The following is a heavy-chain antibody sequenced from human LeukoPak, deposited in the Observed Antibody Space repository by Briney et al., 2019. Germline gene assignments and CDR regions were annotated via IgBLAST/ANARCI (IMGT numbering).Heavy chain of an antibody. Sequence: PSETLSLTCPVSGGSVSNGNFYWSWLRQPPGKALEWIGYIYYTGSAYYSPSLEGRVRISVDTSKNQFSVKLNSVTAADTAVYYCVRAMDVWGQGTTVTVSS. CDR3: VRAMDV. V-gene: IGHV4-61*01. J-gene: IGHJ6*02. CDR1: GGSVSNGNFY. CDR2: IYYTGSA.